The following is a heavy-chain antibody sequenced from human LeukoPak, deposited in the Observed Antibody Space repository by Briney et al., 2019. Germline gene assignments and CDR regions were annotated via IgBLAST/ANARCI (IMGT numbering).Heavy chain of an antibody. Sequence: PSETLSLSCTVSGGSVSNSTYYWGWVRQPPGKGLEWIGSIYYSASTYYNPSLKSRVTISVDTSKNQLSLKLSSVTAADTAVYYCARGLGGVWGSYRYSKEWGQGTLVTVSS. V-gene: IGHV4-39*01. CDR2: IYYSAST. J-gene: IGHJ4*02. D-gene: IGHD3-16*02. CDR1: GGSVSNSTYY. CDR3: ARGLGGVWGSYRYSKE.